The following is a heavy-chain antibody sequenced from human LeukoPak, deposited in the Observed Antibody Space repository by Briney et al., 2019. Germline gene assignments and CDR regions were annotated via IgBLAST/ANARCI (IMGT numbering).Heavy chain of an antibody. Sequence: GGSLRLSCAASGFTFSNFAMTWVRQAPGKGLEWVSSISDRGGSTYYADSVKGRFTISRDNSKNTLYLQMSSLRAEDTAVYYCAKRYSYLDYWGQGTLVTVSS. J-gene: IGHJ4*02. CDR1: GFTFSNFA. CDR3: AKRYSYLDY. V-gene: IGHV3-23*01. D-gene: IGHD1-26*01. CDR2: ISDRGGST.